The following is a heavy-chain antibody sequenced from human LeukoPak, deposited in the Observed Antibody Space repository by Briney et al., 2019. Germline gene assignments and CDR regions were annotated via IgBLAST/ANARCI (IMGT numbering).Heavy chain of an antibody. Sequence: GGSLRLSCAVSGFTVSSNYMNWVRQAPGKGLECVSIIYSVVTTDYADSVKGRFTISRDNSKNTLYVQMNSLRVKDTAVYYCARHDGGYGPFDYWGQGTPVTVFS. CDR1: GFTVSSNY. CDR2: IYSVVTT. D-gene: IGHD5-12*01. V-gene: IGHV3-53*01. J-gene: IGHJ4*02. CDR3: ARHDGGYGPFDY.